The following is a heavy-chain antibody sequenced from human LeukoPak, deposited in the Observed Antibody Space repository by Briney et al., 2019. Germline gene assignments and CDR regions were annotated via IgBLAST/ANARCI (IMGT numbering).Heavy chain of an antibody. Sequence: SVKVSCKASGYTFTSYGISWVRQAPGQGLEWMGRIIPILGIANYAQKFQGRVTITAVKSTSTAYMELSSLRSEDTAVYYCARDDPPTEVVAATWGQGTLVTVSS. CDR1: GYTFTSYG. J-gene: IGHJ4*02. D-gene: IGHD2-15*01. V-gene: IGHV1-69*04. CDR3: ARDDPPTEVVAAT. CDR2: IIPILGIA.